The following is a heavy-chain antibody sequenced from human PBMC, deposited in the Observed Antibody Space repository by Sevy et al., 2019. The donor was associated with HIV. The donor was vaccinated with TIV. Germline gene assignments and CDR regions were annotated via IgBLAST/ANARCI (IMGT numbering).Heavy chain of an antibody. CDR3: AKPNSYYLGDRGREGDAFDL. J-gene: IGHJ3*01. D-gene: IGHD2-21*01. V-gene: IGHV3-30*18. CDR2: ISSDGNDK. Sequence: GGSLRLSCAASGFTFSSYGIHWVRQTPGKGLEGVSFISSDGNDKYYADSVKGRLSISRDNSKKTVKLQVNGLRPEDTAVYFCAKPNSYYLGDRGREGDAFDLWGQGTMVTVSS. CDR1: GFTFSSYG.